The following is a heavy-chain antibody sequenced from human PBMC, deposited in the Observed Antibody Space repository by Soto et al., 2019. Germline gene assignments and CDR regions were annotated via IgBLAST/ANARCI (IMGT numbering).Heavy chain of an antibody. J-gene: IGHJ4*02. D-gene: IGHD1-26*01. V-gene: IGHV1-8*01. Sequence: QVQLVQSGAEVRKPGASVKVSCKASGYSFTKYDIAWVRQATGQGLEWMGWMNPNSANTGFAQKFQGRVTMTGDTSISTAYMEVNSLTSEDTAVYYCVRAIRDQLLSDYWGQGTLVTVSS. CDR1: GYSFTKYD. CDR2: MNPNSANT. CDR3: VRAIRDQLLSDY.